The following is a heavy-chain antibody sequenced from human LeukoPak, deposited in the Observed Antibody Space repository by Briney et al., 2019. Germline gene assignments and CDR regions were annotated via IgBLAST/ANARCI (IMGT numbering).Heavy chain of an antibody. J-gene: IGHJ6*02. CDR1: GDSVSSNSAA. D-gene: IGHD3-10*01. CDR2: TYYRSKWYN. Sequence: SQTLSLTCAISGDSVSSNSAAWNWIRQSPSRGLEWLGRTYYRSKWYNDYAVSVKSRITINPDTSKNQFSLKLNSVTAADTAVYHCARDRGVAVAGHYSYYGLDVWGQGTTVTVSS. CDR3: ARDRGVAVAGHYSYYGLDV. V-gene: IGHV6-1*01.